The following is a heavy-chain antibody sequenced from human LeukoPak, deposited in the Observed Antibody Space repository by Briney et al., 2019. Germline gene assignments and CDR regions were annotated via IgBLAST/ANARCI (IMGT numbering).Heavy chain of an antibody. CDR2: ISSSSSTI. D-gene: IGHD2-21*01. CDR3: ARSAYSTPFDY. J-gene: IGHJ4*02. Sequence: PGGSLRLSCAASGFTFSSYSLNWVRQAPGKGLEWVSYISSSSSTIYYADSVKGRFTISRDNAKNSLYLQMNSLRAEDTAVYYCARSAYSTPFDYWGQGTLVTVSS. V-gene: IGHV3-48*01. CDR1: GFTFSSYS.